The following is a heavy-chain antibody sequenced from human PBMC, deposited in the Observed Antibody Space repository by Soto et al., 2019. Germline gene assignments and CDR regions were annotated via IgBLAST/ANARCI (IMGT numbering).Heavy chain of an antibody. J-gene: IGHJ4*02. CDR2: ISAYNGNT. CDR3: ARATIGLNYYDSSGYEFDY. Sequence: ASVKVSCKASGYTFTSYGISWVRQAPGQRLEWMGWISAYNGNTNYAQKLQGRVTMTTDTSTSTAYMELRSLRSDDTAAYYCARATIGLNYYDSSGYEFDYWGQGTLVTVSS. D-gene: IGHD3-22*01. CDR1: GYTFTSYG. V-gene: IGHV1-18*01.